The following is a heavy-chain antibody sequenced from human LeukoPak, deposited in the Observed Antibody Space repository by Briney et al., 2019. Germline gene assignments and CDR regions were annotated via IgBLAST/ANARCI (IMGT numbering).Heavy chain of an antibody. CDR1: GGSISSYY. CDR3: ARGGTCYDFWSGYYAGGGWFDP. J-gene: IGHJ5*02. D-gene: IGHD3-3*01. Sequence: PSETLSLTCTVSGGSISSYYWSWIRQPPGKGLEWIGYIYYSGSTNYNPSLKSRVTISVDTSKNQFSLKLSSVTAADTAVYYCARGGTCYDFWSGYYAGGGWFDPWGQGTLVTVSS. V-gene: IGHV4-59*01. CDR2: IYYSGST.